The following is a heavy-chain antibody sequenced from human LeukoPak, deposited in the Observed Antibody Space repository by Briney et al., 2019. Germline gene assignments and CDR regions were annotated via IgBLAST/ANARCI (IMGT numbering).Heavy chain of an antibody. D-gene: IGHD3-22*01. CDR2: IIPIFGTA. CDR3: ARAGRVYYDSSGYYWFDP. Sequence: GASVKVSCKASGGTFSSYAISWVRQAPGQGLEWMGGIIPIFGTANYAQKFQGRVTITADKSTSTAYMELSSLRSEDTAVYYCARAGRVYYDSSGYYWFDPWGQGTLVTVSS. J-gene: IGHJ5*02. V-gene: IGHV1-69*06. CDR1: GGTFSSYA.